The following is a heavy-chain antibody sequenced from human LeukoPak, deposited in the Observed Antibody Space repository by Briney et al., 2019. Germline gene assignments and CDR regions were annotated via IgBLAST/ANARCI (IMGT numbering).Heavy chain of an antibody. CDR2: INPNSGGT. J-gene: IGHJ4*02. Sequence: ASVKVSCKASGYSFSGYYVHWVRQAPGQGLEWMGWINPNSGGTNYPQKFQGRVTMTTDTSVSTAYMELSSLRSDDTAVYYCAKAGSGWYPHFDYWGQGTLVTVSS. CDR1: GYSFSGYY. CDR3: AKAGSGWYPHFDY. D-gene: IGHD6-19*01. V-gene: IGHV1-2*02.